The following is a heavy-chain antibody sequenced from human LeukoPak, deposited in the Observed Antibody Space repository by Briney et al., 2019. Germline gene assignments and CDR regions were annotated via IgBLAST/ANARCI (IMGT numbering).Heavy chain of an antibody. Sequence: SETLSLTCTVSGDSISTSSYYWGWIRQPPGKGLEWLGSIYYSGSTYYNPALKSRVTISVDTSKNQFSLNLYSMTAADTAVFYCARSYYYDYRQIDYWGQGTLVTVSS. CDR3: ARSYYYDYRQIDY. J-gene: IGHJ4*02. D-gene: IGHD3-22*01. CDR1: GDSISTSSYY. V-gene: IGHV4-39*01. CDR2: IYYSGST.